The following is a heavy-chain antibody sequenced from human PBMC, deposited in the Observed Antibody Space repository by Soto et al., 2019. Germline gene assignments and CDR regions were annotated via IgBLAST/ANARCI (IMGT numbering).Heavy chain of an antibody. CDR3: VKDESINWYSGHFRH. J-gene: IGHJ1*01. D-gene: IGHD6-13*01. Sequence: EVQLVESGGGLVQPGRSLRISCAASGFTFDDYAMHWVRQVPGKGLEWVSGINWNSGSIGYADSVKGRFAISRDNAKNSLHLKMNSLRAEDTAFYYCVKDESINWYSGHFRHWGQGTMVTASS. CDR1: GFTFDDYA. CDR2: INWNSGSI. V-gene: IGHV3-9*01.